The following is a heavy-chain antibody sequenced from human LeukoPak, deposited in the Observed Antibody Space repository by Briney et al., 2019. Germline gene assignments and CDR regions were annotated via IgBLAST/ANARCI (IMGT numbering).Heavy chain of an antibody. J-gene: IGHJ4*02. V-gene: IGHV4-39*01. CDR1: GDSISSSRSY. CDR2: IYYSGST. CDR3: ARGVLYSSGRVFRH. Sequence: PSETLSLTCTVSGDSISSSRSYWGWIRQPPGEGLEWIGSIYYSGSTYYNTSLKSRVTISVDTSKNQFSLKLSSVTAADTAVYYCARGVLYSSGRVFRHWGQGTLVTVSS. D-gene: IGHD6-19*01.